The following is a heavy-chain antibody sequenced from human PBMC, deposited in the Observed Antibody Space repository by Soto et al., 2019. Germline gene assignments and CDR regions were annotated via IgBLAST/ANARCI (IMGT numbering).Heavy chain of an antibody. D-gene: IGHD6-6*01. CDR1: GGTITSGRSS. CDR2: IYHSGST. Sequence: PSETLSLTCSVSGGTITSGRSSWNWIRQSPGKGLEWIAYIYHSGSTYYTPSLKSRVTISVDRSENQFSLKLTSVTAADTAVYYCVRESVASGPNYFDTWGPGTLVTVSS. CDR3: VRESVASGPNYFDT. V-gene: IGHV4-30-2*06. J-gene: IGHJ5*02.